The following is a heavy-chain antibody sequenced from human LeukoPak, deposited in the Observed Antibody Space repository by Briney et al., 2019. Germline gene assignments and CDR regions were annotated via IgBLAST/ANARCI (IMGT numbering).Heavy chain of an antibody. CDR2: ISSSSSTI. J-gene: IGHJ4*02. CDR1: GFTLSNYD. D-gene: IGHD2-2*02. Sequence: PGWSLRLSGSASGFTLSNYDMNWVRQAPGKGLEWVPYISSSSSTIYDADSVKGRFTISRDNAKKSLYLQMNSLRAEDTAVYYCARGHTLWGQGTLVTVSS. CDR3: ARGHTL. V-gene: IGHV3-48*01.